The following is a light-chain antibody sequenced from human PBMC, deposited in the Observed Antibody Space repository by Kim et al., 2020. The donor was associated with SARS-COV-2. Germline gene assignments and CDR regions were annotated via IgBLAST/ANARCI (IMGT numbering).Light chain of an antibody. CDR3: QERSSWPTWT. CDR2: DTS. Sequence: PGERATLSCRASQSVSTYFAWYQQKPGQAPRLLIYDTSNRATGTPARFSGSGSGTDFTLTISSLEPEDFAVYYCQERSSWPTWTFGQGTKVDIK. V-gene: IGKV3-11*01. J-gene: IGKJ1*01. CDR1: QSVSTY.